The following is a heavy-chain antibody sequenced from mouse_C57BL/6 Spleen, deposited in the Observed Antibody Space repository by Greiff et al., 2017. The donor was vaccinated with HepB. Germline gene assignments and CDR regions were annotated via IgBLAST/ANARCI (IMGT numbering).Heavy chain of an antibody. J-gene: IGHJ3*01. CDR1: GYTFTDYY. V-gene: IGHV1-75*01. D-gene: IGHD1-1*01. CDR2: IFPGSGST. CDR3: ARGAITTVVATPAWFAY. Sequence: QVQLQQSGPELVKPGASVKISCKASGYTFTDYYINWVKQRPGQGLEWIGWIFPGSGSTYYNEKFKGKATLTVDKSSSTAYMLLSSLTSEDSAVYFCARGAITTVVATPAWFAYWGQGTLVTVSA.